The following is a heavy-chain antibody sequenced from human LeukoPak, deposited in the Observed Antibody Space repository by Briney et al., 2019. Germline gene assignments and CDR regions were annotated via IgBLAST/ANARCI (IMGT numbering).Heavy chain of an antibody. CDR3: ASLLRYFDWPSAIDY. CDR2: ISGSGGST. D-gene: IGHD3-9*01. V-gene: IGHV3-23*01. CDR1: GFTFSSYA. Sequence: RGSLRLSCAASGFTFSSYAMSWVRQAPGKGLEWVSAISGSGGSTYYADSVKGRFTISRDNSKNTLYLQMNSLRAEDTAVYYCASLLRYFDWPSAIDYWGQGTLVTVSS. J-gene: IGHJ4*02.